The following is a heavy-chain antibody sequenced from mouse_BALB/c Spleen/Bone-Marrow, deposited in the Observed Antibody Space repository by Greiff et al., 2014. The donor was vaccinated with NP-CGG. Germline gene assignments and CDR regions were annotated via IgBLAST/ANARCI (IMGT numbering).Heavy chain of an antibody. CDR1: GYSFTSYW. D-gene: IGHD6-1*01. J-gene: IGHJ3*01. CDR2: IDPSDSET. Sequence: VKLMESRPQLVRPGASVKISCKASGYSFTSYWMHWVKQRPGQGLEWIGMIDPSDSETRLNQMFKDKATLTVDKSSSTAYMQRDGQAAKGWQCYSGQSYGSGPAWCAYWGQGTLFTVSA. CDR3: QSYGSGPAWCAY. V-gene: IGHV1S74*01.